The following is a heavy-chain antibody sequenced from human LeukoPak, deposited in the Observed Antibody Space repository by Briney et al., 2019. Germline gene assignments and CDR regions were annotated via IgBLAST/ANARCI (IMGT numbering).Heavy chain of an antibody. CDR3: ARVVPAAMQEDDAFDI. Sequence: SVKVSCKASGYTFTSYAMHWVRQAPGQRLEWMGWINAGNGNTKYSQKFQGRVTITRDTSASTAYMELSSLRSEDTAVYYCARVVPAAMQEDDAFDIWGQGTMVTVSS. CDR1: GYTFTSYA. V-gene: IGHV1-3*01. D-gene: IGHD2-2*01. CDR2: INAGNGNT. J-gene: IGHJ3*02.